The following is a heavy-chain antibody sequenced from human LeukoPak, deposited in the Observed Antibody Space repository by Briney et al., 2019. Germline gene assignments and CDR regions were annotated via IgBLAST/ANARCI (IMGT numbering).Heavy chain of an antibody. Sequence: SVKVSCKASGGTFSSYAISWVRQAPGQGLEWMGGIIPIFGTANYAQKFQGRVTVTADESTSTAYMELSSLRSEDTAVYYCAGGALPIAVAGTNWFDPWGQGTLVTVSS. J-gene: IGHJ5*02. D-gene: IGHD6-19*01. CDR2: IIPIFGTA. CDR3: AGGALPIAVAGTNWFDP. CDR1: GGTFSSYA. V-gene: IGHV1-69*13.